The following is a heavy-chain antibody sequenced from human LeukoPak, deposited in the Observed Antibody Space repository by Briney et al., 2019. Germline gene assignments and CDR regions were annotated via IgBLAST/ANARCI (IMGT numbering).Heavy chain of an antibody. V-gene: IGHV4-34*01. CDR3: ARHNRYNWNSGKYGFDP. CDR1: GGSFSGYY. D-gene: IGHD1-7*01. J-gene: IGHJ5*02. Sequence: SETLSLTCAVYGGSFSGYYWGWIRQPPGKGLEWIGEINHSGSTNYNPSLKSRVTRSVDQSKNQFSLTLSSVTAADTAVYYCARHNRYNWNSGKYGFDPWGQGTLVTAYS. CDR2: INHSGST.